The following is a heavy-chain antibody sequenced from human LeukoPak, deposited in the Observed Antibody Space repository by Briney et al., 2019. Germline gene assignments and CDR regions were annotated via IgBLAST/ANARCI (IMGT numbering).Heavy chain of an antibody. V-gene: IGHV3-48*03. D-gene: IGHD6-19*01. Sequence: GGSLRLSCAASGLTLSRHEVNWVRPAPGKGLKWLSESSGSSDTMYYADSVRGRFTISRDNAKNSLYLQMNSLRTEDSALYSCARGAVAGTPPVDYWGPGTLVTVSS. CDR3: ARGAVAGTPPVDY. CDR2: SSGSSDTM. J-gene: IGHJ4*02. CDR1: GLTLSRHE.